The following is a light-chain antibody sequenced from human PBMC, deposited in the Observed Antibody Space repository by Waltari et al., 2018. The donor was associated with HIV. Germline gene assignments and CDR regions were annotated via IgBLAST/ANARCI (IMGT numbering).Light chain of an antibody. CDR1: SSNIGSHYD. CDR2: GTN. Sequence: QCVLTQPPSVSGAPGQRVTISCTGSSSNIGSHYDFTWYQQLPGAAPKLLISGTNNRPSGVPDRFSVSKSGTSASLSINGLQPEDAADYYCQSYDSSLSAWGGFGGGTKLTVL. J-gene: IGLJ3*02. CDR3: QSYDSSLSAWGG. V-gene: IGLV1-40*01.